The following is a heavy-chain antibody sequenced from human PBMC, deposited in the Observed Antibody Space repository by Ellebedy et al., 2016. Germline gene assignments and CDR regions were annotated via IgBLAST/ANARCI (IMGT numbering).Heavy chain of an antibody. CDR1: GFTVSSNY. CDR3: ASGKRWLQLFDY. CDR2: IYSGGST. D-gene: IGHD5-24*01. V-gene: IGHV3-66*01. Sequence: GGSLRLSCAASGFTVSSNYMNWVRQAPGKGLEWVSVIYSGGSTYYADSVKGRFTISRDNSKNTLYLQMNSLRAEDTAVYYCASGKRWLQLFDYWGQGTLVTVSS. J-gene: IGHJ4*02.